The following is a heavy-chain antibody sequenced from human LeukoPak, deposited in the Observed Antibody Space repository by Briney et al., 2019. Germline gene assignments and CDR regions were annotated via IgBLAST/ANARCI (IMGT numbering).Heavy chain of an antibody. D-gene: IGHD6-19*01. CDR1: GDSVPSNSAA. CDR2: TYYRSKWYN. Sequence: SQTLSLTCAISGDSVPSNSAAWNWIRQSPSRGLEWLGRTYYRSKWYNDYAVSVKSRITINPDTSKNQFSLQLNSVTPEDTAVYYCARDPIAVAGTAPKNWFDPWGQGTLVTVSS. CDR3: ARDPIAVAGTAPKNWFDP. J-gene: IGHJ5*02. V-gene: IGHV6-1*01.